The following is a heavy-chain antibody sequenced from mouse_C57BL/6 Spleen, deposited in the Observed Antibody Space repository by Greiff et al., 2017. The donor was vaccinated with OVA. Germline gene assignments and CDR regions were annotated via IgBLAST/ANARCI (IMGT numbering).Heavy chain of an antibody. V-gene: IGHV1-26*01. CDR1: GYTFTDYY. D-gene: IGHD1-1*01. CDR3: AREEDYGSSYGFAY. CDR2: INPNNGGT. J-gene: IGHJ3*01. Sequence: VQLQQSGPELVKPGASVKISCKASGYTFTDYYMNWVKQSHGKSLEWIGDINPNNGGTSYNQKFKGKATLTVDKSSSTAYMELRSLTSEDSAVYYCAREEDYGSSYGFAYWGQGTLVTVSA.